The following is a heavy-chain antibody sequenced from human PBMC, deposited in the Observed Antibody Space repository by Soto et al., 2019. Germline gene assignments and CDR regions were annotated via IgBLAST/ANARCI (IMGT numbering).Heavy chain of an antibody. V-gene: IGHV4-59*01. D-gene: IGHD6-13*01. CDR1: GGSISSYY. CDR2: IYYSGST. CDR3: ARVTSSSWYSLYFHY. Sequence: PSETLSLTCTVSGGSISSYYWSWIRQPPGKGLEWIGYIYYSGSTNYNPSLKSRVTISVDTSKNQFSLKLSSVTAADTAVYYCARVTSSSWYSLYFHYWGQGTLVTVSS. J-gene: IGHJ4*02.